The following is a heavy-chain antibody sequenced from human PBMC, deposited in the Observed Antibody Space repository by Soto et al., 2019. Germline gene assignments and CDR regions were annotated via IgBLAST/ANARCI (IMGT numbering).Heavy chain of an antibody. J-gene: IGHJ6*02. D-gene: IGHD3-16*01. Sequence: QVQLVQSAAEVKKPGASVKVSCKASGYTFIRYGITWVRQAPGQGLEWMGWISPYNDYTIYAQKLQGRVTMTTDTSTRIVYMEQRALKSDDTAVYYCARGGYYDTSCGKLSHYGLYVWGQGTSVTDSS. CDR1: GYTFIRYG. CDR3: ARGGYYDTSCGKLSHYGLYV. V-gene: IGHV1-18*01. CDR2: ISPYNDYT.